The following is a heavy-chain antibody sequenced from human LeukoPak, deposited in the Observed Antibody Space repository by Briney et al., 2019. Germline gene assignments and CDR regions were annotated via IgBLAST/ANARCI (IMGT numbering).Heavy chain of an antibody. Sequence: SETLSLTCTVSGHSIRSGYYWGWIRQSPGKGLEWIGNIYRSGSTSYNPSLTSRVTISVDSSKNELSLSLNSVTAADTAVYYCARGGSGWPFDCWGQGTLVTVSS. CDR3: ARGGSGWPFDC. CDR2: IYRSGST. CDR1: GHSIRSGYY. J-gene: IGHJ4*02. D-gene: IGHD6-19*01. V-gene: IGHV4-38-2*02.